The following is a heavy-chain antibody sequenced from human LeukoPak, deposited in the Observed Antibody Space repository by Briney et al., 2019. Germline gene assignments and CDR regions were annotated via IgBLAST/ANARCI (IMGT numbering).Heavy chain of an antibody. CDR3: ARAFYGSGSYFDY. V-gene: IGHV1-69*01. J-gene: IGHJ4*02. D-gene: IGHD3-10*01. CDR2: ILPIFGTA. CDR1: GGTFSSYA. Sequence: GASVKVSCQASGGTFSSYAISWVRPAAGHGLEWMGGILPIFGTANYTQKFQGRVTITADESTSTAYMELSSLRSEDTAVYYCARAFYGSGSYFDYWGQGTLVTVCS.